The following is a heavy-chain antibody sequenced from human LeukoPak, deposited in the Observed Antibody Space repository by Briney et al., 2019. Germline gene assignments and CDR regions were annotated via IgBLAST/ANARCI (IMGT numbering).Heavy chain of an antibody. Sequence: PGGSLRLSCAASGFTFSSYGMRWVRQAPGKGLEWVAFIRYDGSNKYYADSVKGRFTISRDNSKNTLYLQMNSLRAEDTAVYYCAKGSWIQLWSELEFDPWGQGTLVTVSS. CDR1: GFTFSSYG. CDR2: IRYDGSNK. CDR3: AKGSWIQLWSELEFDP. V-gene: IGHV3-30*02. D-gene: IGHD5-18*01. J-gene: IGHJ5*02.